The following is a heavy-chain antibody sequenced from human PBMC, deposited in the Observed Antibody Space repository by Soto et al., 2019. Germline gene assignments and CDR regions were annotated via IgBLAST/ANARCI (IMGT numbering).Heavy chain of an antibody. V-gene: IGHV3-23*01. J-gene: IGHJ5*02. CDR2: LDGSGRGI. CDR1: GFTFSSYA. D-gene: IGHD4-17*01. Sequence: EVQLLESGGGLVQPGGSLRLSCAASGFTFSSYAMIWIRQVPGKGLEWVSGLDGSGRGIHYADSVKGRFTISRDNSAYAEYQKMNNLTVEDAADYYGAKYAVSGDGVRLSHAWGRGTPVTVSS. CDR3: AKYAVSGDGVRLSHA.